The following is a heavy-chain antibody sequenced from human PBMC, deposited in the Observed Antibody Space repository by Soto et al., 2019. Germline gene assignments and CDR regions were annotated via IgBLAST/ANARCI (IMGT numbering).Heavy chain of an antibody. Sequence: QLHLRESGPGLVKPSETLSLTCTVSGGSITSSSYYWGWIRQPPGKGLEWIGRIYYSGSTYYNPSLKSRVTISVDTSKTQFSLKLSSVTAADTAVYYCATQEVGGSYVYTFDPWGQGTLVTVSS. CDR2: IYYSGST. CDR1: GGSITSSSYY. CDR3: ATQEVGGSYVYTFDP. J-gene: IGHJ5*02. D-gene: IGHD1-26*01. V-gene: IGHV4-39*01.